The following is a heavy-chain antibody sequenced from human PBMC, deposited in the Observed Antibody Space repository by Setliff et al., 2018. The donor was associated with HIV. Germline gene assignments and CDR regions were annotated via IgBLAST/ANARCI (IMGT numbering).Heavy chain of an antibody. CDR3: ARPVSKYFYGMDV. V-gene: IGHV4-59*11. CDR1: NGSISSHY. Sequence: SETLSLTCTVSNGSISSHYWSWIRQPPGKGLEWIGNMYYSGSTNYNSSLKSRVTISGDPSNNQLSLSLSPVTAADTAVYYCARPVSKYFYGMDVWGLGTTVTVSS. J-gene: IGHJ6*02. CDR2: MYYSGST.